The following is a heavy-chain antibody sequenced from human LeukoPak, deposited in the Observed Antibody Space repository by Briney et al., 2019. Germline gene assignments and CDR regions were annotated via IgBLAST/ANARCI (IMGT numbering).Heavy chain of an antibody. D-gene: IGHD2-15*01. Sequence: ASVKVSCKASGYTFTSYGISWVRQAPGQGLEWMGRINPNSGGTNYAQKFQGRGTMTRDTSISTAYMELSRLRSDDTAVYYCARETLAGYCSGGSCYPPYYYYMDVWGKGTTVTVSS. CDR3: ARETLAGYCSGGSCYPPYYYYMDV. CDR1: GYTFTSYG. J-gene: IGHJ6*03. V-gene: IGHV1-2*06. CDR2: INPNSGGT.